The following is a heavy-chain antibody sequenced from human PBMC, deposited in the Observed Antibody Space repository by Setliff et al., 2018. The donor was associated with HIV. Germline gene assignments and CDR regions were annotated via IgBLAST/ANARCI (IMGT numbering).Heavy chain of an antibody. CDR1: GGSITSNSFY. D-gene: IGHD6-6*01. V-gene: IGHV4-39*01. Sequence: SETLSLTCSVSGGSITSNSFYWGWIRQPPGKGLEWIGSVYYSGSTYYNPSLESRLTISVDTSKNQFSLKLSSVTAADTAVYYCARGSSLHLAYWGQGTLVTVSS. CDR2: VYYSGST. J-gene: IGHJ4*02. CDR3: ARGSSLHLAY.